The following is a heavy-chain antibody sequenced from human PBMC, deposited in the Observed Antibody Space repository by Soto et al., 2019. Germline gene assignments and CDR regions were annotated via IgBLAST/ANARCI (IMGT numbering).Heavy chain of an antibody. D-gene: IGHD4-4*01. J-gene: IGHJ6*03. CDR3: ARKNNYKDYYYYMDV. V-gene: IGHV4-59*08. Sequence: SETLSLTCTVSGGSISSYYWSWIRQPPGKGLEWIGYIYYSGSTNYNPSLKSRVTISVDTSKNQLSLKLSSVTAADTAVYYCARKNNYKDYYYYMDVWGKGTTVTVSS. CDR2: IYYSGST. CDR1: GGSISSYY.